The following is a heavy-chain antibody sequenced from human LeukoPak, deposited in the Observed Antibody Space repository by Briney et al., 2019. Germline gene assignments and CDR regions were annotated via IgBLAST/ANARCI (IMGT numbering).Heavy chain of an antibody. Sequence: GGSLRLSCAAPGFTFSSYAMSWVRQAPGKGLEWVSAISGSGGSTYYADSVKGRFTISRDNSKNTLYLLMNSLRAEDTAVYYCAKGRVVVAATDVWGQGTLVTVSS. CDR1: GFTFSSYA. CDR2: ISGSGGST. V-gene: IGHV3-23*01. J-gene: IGHJ4*02. D-gene: IGHD2-15*01. CDR3: AKGRVVVAATDV.